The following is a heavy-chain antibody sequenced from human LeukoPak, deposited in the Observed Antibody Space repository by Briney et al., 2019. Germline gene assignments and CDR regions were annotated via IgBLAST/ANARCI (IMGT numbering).Heavy chain of an antibody. V-gene: IGHV3-20*04. CDR1: GFTFDDYG. J-gene: IGHJ3*02. Sequence: RGSLRLSCAASGFTFDDYGMSWVRQAPGKGLEWVSGINWNGGSTGYADSVKGRFTISRDNAKNSLYLQMNSLRAEDTALYYCARAHLRASAFDIWGQGTMVTVSS. CDR2: INWNGGST. CDR3: ARAHLRASAFDI. D-gene: IGHD4-17*01.